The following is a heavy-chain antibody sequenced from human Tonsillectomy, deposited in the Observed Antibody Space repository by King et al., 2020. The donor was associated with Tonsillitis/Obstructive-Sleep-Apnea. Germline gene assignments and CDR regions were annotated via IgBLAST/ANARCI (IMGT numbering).Heavy chain of an antibody. V-gene: IGHV1-46*01. D-gene: IGHD2-8*01. Sequence: VQLVESGAEVKKPGASVKVSCKASGYTFTSYYMHWVRQAPGQGLEWMGIINPSGGSTNYAQKFQGRVTMTRDTSTSTVYMELSSLRSEDTAVYFCARDVCTNGACYSCDYWGQGTLVTVSS. J-gene: IGHJ4*02. CDR2: INPSGGST. CDR1: GYTFTSYY. CDR3: ARDVCTNGACYSCDY.